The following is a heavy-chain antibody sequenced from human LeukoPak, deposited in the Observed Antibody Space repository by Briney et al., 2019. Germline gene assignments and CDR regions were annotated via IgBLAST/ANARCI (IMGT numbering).Heavy chain of an antibody. D-gene: IGHD4-17*01. J-gene: IGHJ4*02. CDR2: ISSNGGST. CDR1: GFTFSSYA. Sequence: PGGSLRLSCSASGFTFSSYAMHWVRQAPGKGLEYVSAISSNGGSTYYADSVKGRFTISRDNSKNTLYLQMSSLRAEDTAVYYCARDDPGGYGGYPHWGQGTLVTVSS. V-gene: IGHV3-64D*06. CDR3: ARDDPGGYGGYPH.